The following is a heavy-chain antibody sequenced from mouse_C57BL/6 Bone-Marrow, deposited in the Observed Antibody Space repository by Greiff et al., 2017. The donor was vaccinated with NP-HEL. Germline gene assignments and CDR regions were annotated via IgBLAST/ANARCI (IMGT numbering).Heavy chain of an antibody. CDR1: GYTFPSYT. D-gene: IGHD2-2*01. V-gene: IGHV1-4*01. Sequence: QVQLQQSGAELARPGASVTMSCKASGYTFPSYTMHWVKQRPGQGLEWIGYINPSSGYTQYNQKFKDKATLTADTSSSTAYLQLSSLTSEDSAVDYCARCGYGWFAYGGQGTLVTVTA. CDR3: ARCGYGWFAY. J-gene: IGHJ3*01. CDR2: INPSSGYT.